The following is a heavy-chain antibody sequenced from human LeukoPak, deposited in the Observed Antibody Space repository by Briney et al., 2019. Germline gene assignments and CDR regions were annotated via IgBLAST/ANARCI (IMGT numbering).Heavy chain of an antibody. J-gene: IGHJ6*03. CDR3: ARGLYMDV. Sequence: SETLSLTCTVSGGSISSYYWSWIRQPPGKGLEWIGYIYYSGSTNYNPSLKSRVTMSVDTSKNQFSLRLNSVTAADTAVYYCARGLYMDVWGKGTTVTVSS. CDR1: GGSISSYY. CDR2: IYYSGST. V-gene: IGHV4-59*12.